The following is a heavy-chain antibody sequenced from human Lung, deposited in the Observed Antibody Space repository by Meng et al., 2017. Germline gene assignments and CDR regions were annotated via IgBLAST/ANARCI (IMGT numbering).Heavy chain of an antibody. J-gene: IGHJ4*02. CDR2: IYWDDDK. CDR1: GFSLRTSGVG. Sequence: TMKVSRPSPVKPTPTLTLTCTFSGFSLRTSGVGVGWIRQPPGKALEWLALIYWDDDKRYSPSLKSRLTITKDTSKNQVVLTMTNMDPVDTATYYCAHIVLYDSYDYWGQGTLVTVSS. V-gene: IGHV2-5*02. CDR3: AHIVLYDSYDY. D-gene: IGHD3-22*01.